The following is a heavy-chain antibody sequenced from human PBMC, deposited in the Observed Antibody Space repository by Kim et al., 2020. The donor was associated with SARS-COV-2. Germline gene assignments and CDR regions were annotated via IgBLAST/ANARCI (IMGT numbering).Heavy chain of an antibody. D-gene: IGHD5-18*01. CDR2: INPSGGST. CDR3: ARSKAGTWIQLWLMGFGY. V-gene: IGHV1-46*01. J-gene: IGHJ4*02. CDR1: GYTFTSYY. Sequence: ASVKVSCKASGYTFTSYYMHWVRQAPGQGLEWMGIINPSGGSTSYAQKFQGRVTMTRDTSTSTVYMELSSLRSEDTAVYYCARSKAGTWIQLWLMGFGYWGQGTLVTVSS.